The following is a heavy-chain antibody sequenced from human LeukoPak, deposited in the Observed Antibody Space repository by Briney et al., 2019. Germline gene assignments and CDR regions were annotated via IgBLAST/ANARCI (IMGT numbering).Heavy chain of an antibody. CDR2: IYYSGST. CDR3: AREPAAMGWFDP. D-gene: IGHD2-2*01. V-gene: IGHV4-30-4*01. J-gene: IGHJ5*02. CDR1: AGSITTGYYY. Sequence: SETLSLTCTVSAGSITTGYYYWSWIRQPPWKGLEWIGYIYYSGSTYYNPSLKSRVTISVDTSKNQFSLKLSSVTAADTAVYYCAREPAAMGWFDPWGQGTLVTVSS.